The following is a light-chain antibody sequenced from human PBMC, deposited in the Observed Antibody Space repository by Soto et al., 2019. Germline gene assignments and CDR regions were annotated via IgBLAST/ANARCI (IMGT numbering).Light chain of an antibody. V-gene: IGLV1-40*01. CDR2: GNN. J-gene: IGLJ1*01. Sequence: QSVLAQAPSVSWAPGQRFTISCTGSSANIGAAYNVDWYQQLPGTAPKILIYGNNNRPSAVPARFSGSKSGTSDSLAIAGLQDEDEGDYYCQSYDSSMTGSVFGTGNKVTVL. CDR1: SANIGAAYN. CDR3: QSYDSSMTGSV.